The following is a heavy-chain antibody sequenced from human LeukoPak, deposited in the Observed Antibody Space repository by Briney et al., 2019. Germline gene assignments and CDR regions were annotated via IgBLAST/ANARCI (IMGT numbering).Heavy chain of an antibody. V-gene: IGHV4-59*11. D-gene: IGHD5-24*01. CDR3: VRRGDGYPYYFDY. J-gene: IGHJ4*02. CDR2: IHYGGNT. CDR1: GGSISNHY. Sequence: SETLSLTCTVSGGSISNHYWSWIRQPPGKGLEWIGYIHYGGNTDYNPSLKSRLTISVDTSKNQFSLKLSSVTAADMAVYYCVRRGDGYPYYFDYWGQGTLITVSS.